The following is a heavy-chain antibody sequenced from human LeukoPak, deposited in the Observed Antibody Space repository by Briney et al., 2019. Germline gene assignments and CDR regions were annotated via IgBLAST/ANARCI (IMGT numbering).Heavy chain of an antibody. V-gene: IGHV3-33*06. D-gene: IGHD3-10*01. J-gene: IGHJ4*02. CDR1: GFTFSLYG. CDR2: ISNDGSKT. CDR3: AKDSRGANFGDFDY. Sequence: GESLRLSCAALGFTFSLYGMHWVRQAPGKGLEWVALISNDGSKTYYADSVKGRFTISRDNSKNTVYLQVSSLRADDTAVYYCAKDSRGANFGDFDYWGQGTLVTVSS.